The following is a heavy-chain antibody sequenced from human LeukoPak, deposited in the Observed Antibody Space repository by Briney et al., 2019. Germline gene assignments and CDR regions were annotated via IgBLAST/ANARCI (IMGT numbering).Heavy chain of an antibody. CDR3: ARHSNYASGSTAKGLFDY. V-gene: IGHV4-39*01. D-gene: IGHD3-10*01. Sequence: SGTLSLTCTVSGASIRISNYYWGWIRQPPGKGLEWIASYYYTGTTYYNPSLKSRVTIFVETSKNQVSLRLSSVTAADTAVYYCARHSNYASGSTAKGLFDYWGQGTLVSVSS. CDR2: YYYTGTT. J-gene: IGHJ4*02. CDR1: GASIRISNYY.